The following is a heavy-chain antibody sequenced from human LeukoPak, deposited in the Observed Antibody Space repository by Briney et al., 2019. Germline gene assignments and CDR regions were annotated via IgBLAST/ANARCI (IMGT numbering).Heavy chain of an antibody. D-gene: IGHD2-2*01. J-gene: IGHJ5*02. CDR3: ARSVPAAVRGDWFDH. Sequence: AVKVSCKASGGTFSSYAISWVRQAPGQGLEWMGGIIPIFGTANYAQKFQGRVTITTDESTSTAYMELSSLRTEDTAVYYCARSVPAAVRGDWFDHWGQGTLVTVSS. CDR1: GGTFSSYA. V-gene: IGHV1-69*05. CDR2: IIPIFGTA.